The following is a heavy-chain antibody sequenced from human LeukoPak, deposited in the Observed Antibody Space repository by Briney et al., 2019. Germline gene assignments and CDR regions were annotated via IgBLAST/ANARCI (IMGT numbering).Heavy chain of an antibody. CDR3: ARDWFVD. CDR1: GFTFSSKE. Sequence: GGSLRLSCAASGFTFSSKEMNWVRQAPGKGLEWVSYINSGGTIIYYADSVRGRFTISRDIAKNSLYLQMNSLRAEDTAVYYCARDWFVDWGQGTLVIVSS. J-gene: IGHJ4*02. CDR2: INSGGTII. V-gene: IGHV3-48*03.